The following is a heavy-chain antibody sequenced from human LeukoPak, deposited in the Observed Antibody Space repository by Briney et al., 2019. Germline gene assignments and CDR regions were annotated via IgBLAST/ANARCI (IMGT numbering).Heavy chain of an antibody. CDR1: GFTFTDYF. D-gene: IGHD3-10*01. CDR3: ARVRIWFGEFPFDS. Sequence: ASVKVSCKASGFTFTDYFIHWVRQAPGQGLQWLGWINPKTGGTDYAQDFQDRVTMTLDTFITTAYMDLGRLKSDDTALYYCARVRIWFGEFPFDSWGQGTLVTVSS. V-gene: IGHV1-2*02. CDR2: INPKTGGT. J-gene: IGHJ4*02.